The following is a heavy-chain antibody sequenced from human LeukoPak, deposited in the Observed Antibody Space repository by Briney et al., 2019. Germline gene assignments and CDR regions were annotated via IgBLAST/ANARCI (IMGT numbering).Heavy chain of an antibody. CDR3: ARADIVVVPAASWTIDYYFDY. Sequence: SETLSLTCTVSGGSISNYYWSWIRHPPGKGLEWIGTIYRDGSTYYSTSLKSRVTISVDTSKNQFSLKLTSVTAADTAVYYCARADIVVVPAASWTIDYYFDYWGQGTLVTVSS. J-gene: IGHJ4*02. CDR2: IYRDGST. V-gene: IGHV4-59*12. CDR1: GGSISNYY. D-gene: IGHD2-2*01.